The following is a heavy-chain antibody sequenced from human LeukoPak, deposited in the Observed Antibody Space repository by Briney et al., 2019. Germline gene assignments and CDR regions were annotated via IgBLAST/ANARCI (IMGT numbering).Heavy chain of an antibody. CDR2: ISSSSSYI. CDR1: GFTFSSYC. V-gene: IGHV3-21*04. Sequence: PGGSLRLSCAASGFTFSSYCMNWVRQAPGKGLEWVSSISSSSSYIYYADSVKGRFTISRDSSKNTLYLQMNSLRAEDTAVYYCAKGSGDYYIHWFDPWGQGTLVTVSS. D-gene: IGHD4-17*01. J-gene: IGHJ5*02. CDR3: AKGSGDYYIHWFDP.